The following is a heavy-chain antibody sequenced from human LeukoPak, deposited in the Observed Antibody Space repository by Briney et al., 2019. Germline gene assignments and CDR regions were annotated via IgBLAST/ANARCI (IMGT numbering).Heavy chain of an antibody. CDR1: GGTFSSYA. V-gene: IGHV1-69*04. Sequence: GGSVKVSCKASGGTFSSYAISWVRQAPGQGLEWMGRIIPILGIASYAQKFQGRVTITADKSTSTAYMELSSLRSEDTAVYYCARLVGDADGVPDYYGMDVWGQGTTVTVSS. J-gene: IGHJ6*02. CDR3: ARLVGDADGVPDYYGMDV. D-gene: IGHD1-26*01. CDR2: IIPILGIA.